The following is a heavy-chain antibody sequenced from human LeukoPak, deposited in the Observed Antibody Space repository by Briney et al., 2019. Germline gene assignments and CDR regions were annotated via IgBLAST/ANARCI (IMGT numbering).Heavy chain of an antibody. V-gene: IGHV3-11*04. CDR3: ARDRAPGYDFWSGQLDY. Sequence: GGSLRLSCAASGFTFSEYYMTWIRQAPGKGLEWVSYISSAGTTMYYADSVKGRFTISRDNVKNSVYLQMNSLRAEDTAVYYCARDRAPGYDFWSGQLDYWGQGTLVTVSS. CDR2: ISSAGTTM. D-gene: IGHD3-3*01. J-gene: IGHJ4*02. CDR1: GFTFSEYY.